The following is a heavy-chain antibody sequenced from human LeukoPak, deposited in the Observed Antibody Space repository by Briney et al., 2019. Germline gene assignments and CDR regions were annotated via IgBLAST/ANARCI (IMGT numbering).Heavy chain of an antibody. CDR2: IYYSGST. CDR1: GGSISSYY. J-gene: IGHJ4*02. Sequence: TASQTLSLTCTVSGGSISSYYWSWIRQPPGKGLEWIGYIYYSGSTNYNPSLKSRVTISVDTSKNQFSLKLSSVTAADTAAYYCARGKASFDYWGQGTLVTVSS. V-gene: IGHV4-59*01. CDR3: ARGKASFDY.